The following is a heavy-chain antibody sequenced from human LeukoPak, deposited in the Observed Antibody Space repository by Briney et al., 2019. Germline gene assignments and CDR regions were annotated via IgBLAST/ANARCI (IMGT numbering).Heavy chain of an antibody. CDR2: INPSGGST. J-gene: IGHJ4*02. V-gene: IGHV1-46*01. Sequence: ASVKVSCKASRYIFTTYYLHWVRQAPGQGLEWMGIINPSGGSTSYAQKFQGRVTMTRDTSTSTVYMELSSLRSEDTAVYYCARDSSGYDSDYWGQGTLVTVSS. CDR3: ARDSSGYDSDY. CDR1: RYIFTTYY. D-gene: IGHD5-12*01.